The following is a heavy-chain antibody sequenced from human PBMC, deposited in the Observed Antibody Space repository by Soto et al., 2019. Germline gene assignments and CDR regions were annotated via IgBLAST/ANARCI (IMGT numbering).Heavy chain of an antibody. D-gene: IGHD2-15*01. CDR2: ISDRGNT. CDR3: AGLRGLRGSQIDF. CDR1: GDSIISGY. Sequence: SETLSLTCTVSGDSIISGYWSWIRQPPGKGLEWIGYISDRGNTNYNPSLKSRVTMSVDTPQNQFSLKLSSVTTADTAVYYCAGLRGLRGSQIDFWGQGTLVTVSS. V-gene: IGHV4-59*01. J-gene: IGHJ4*02.